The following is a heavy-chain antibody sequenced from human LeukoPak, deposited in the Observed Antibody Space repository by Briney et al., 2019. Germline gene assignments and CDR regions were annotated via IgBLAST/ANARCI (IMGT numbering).Heavy chain of an antibody. J-gene: IGHJ4*02. CDR1: GFTFSSYS. Sequence: PGGSLRLSCAASGFTFSSYSMNWVRQAPGKGLEWVSYISSSSSTIYYADSVKGRFTISRDNAENSLYLQMNSLRAEDTAVYYCARDSEYQLLDYWGQGTLVTVSS. V-gene: IGHV3-48*01. CDR2: ISSSSSTI. D-gene: IGHD2-2*01. CDR3: ARDSEYQLLDY.